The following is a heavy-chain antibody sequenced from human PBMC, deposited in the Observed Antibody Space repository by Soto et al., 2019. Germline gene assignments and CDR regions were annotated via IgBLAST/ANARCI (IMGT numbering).Heavy chain of an antibody. CDR2: IFPIFGTA. J-gene: IGHJ3*02. V-gene: IGHV1-69*06. Sequence: QVQLVQSGAEVKKPGSSVKVSCKASGGTFSSYAISWVRQAPGQGLEWMGGIFPIFGTANYAQKFQGRVTITADKSTSTAYMELSSLRSEDTAVYYCAREGCSAGSCSVDAFDIWGQGTMVTVSS. CDR3: AREGCSAGSCSVDAFDI. CDR1: GGTFSSYA. D-gene: IGHD2-15*01.